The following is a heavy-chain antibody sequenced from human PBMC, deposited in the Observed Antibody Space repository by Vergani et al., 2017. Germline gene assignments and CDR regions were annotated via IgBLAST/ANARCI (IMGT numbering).Heavy chain of an antibody. D-gene: IGHD2-21*02. CDR2: IYYSGST. CDR1: GGSISSYY. Sequence: QVQLQESGPGLVKPSETLSLTCIVSGGSISSYYWSWIRQPPGKGLEWIGYIYYSGSTNYNPSLKSRVTISVDTSKNQFSLKLSSVTAADTAVYHCARGGAVGTHFDYWGKGTLVTVSS. V-gene: IGHV4-59*01. CDR3: ARGGAVGTHFDY. J-gene: IGHJ4*02.